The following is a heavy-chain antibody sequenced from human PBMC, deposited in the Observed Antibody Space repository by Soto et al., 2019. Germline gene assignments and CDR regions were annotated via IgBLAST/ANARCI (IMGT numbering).Heavy chain of an antibody. V-gene: IGHV4-4*09. CDR1: GGSISSYY. J-gene: IGHJ3*02. Sequence: SSATLSLTCTVSGGSISSYYCSCIRQPPGTGLEWIWYTSSSGSTNYNTALKSRVTISVDTSKNQFSLKLSSVTAADTDVYYCARWGSRIWAFDIWGQGTMVT. D-gene: IGHD2-15*01. CDR3: ARWGSRIWAFDI. CDR2: TSSSGST.